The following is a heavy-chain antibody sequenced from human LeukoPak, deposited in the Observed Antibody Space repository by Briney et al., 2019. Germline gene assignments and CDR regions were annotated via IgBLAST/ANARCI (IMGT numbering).Heavy chain of an antibody. CDR3: ARDHEITMVRGVIIVFDY. J-gene: IGHJ4*02. CDR2: IIPILGIA. Sequence: ASVKVSCKASGGTFSSYAISWVRQAPGQGLEWMGRIIPILGIANYAQKFQGRVTITADKSTSTAYMELSSLRSEDTAVYYCARDHEITMVRGVIIVFDYWGQGTLVTVSS. V-gene: IGHV1-69*04. CDR1: GGTFSSYA. D-gene: IGHD3-10*01.